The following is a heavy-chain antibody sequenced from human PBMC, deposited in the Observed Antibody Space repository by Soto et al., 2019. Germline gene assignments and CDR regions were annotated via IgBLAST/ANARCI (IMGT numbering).Heavy chain of an antibody. V-gene: IGHV1-69*02. CDR1: GGTFSSYT. CDR3: ASSMKTPPNVIIVVNDAFDI. CDR2: IIPILGIA. Sequence: ASVKVSCKASGGTFSSYTISWVRQAPGQGLEWMGRIIPILGIANYAQKFQGRVTITADKSTSTAYMELSSLRSEDTAVYYCASSMKTPPNVIIVVNDAFDIWGQGTMVTVSS. J-gene: IGHJ3*02. D-gene: IGHD3-22*01.